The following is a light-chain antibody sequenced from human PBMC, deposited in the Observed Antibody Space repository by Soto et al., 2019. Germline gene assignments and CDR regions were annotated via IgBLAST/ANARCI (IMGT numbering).Light chain of an antibody. Sequence: DLQMTQSPSSLSASVGDRVTITCRASQSVSSYLNWYQQKPGKAPKLLIYAASSLQSGVPSRFSGSGSVTDFTLTINSLQPEDFATYYCQQSYSTLPFTFGPGTKVDIK. V-gene: IGKV1-39*01. CDR2: AAS. CDR1: QSVSSY. CDR3: QQSYSTLPFT. J-gene: IGKJ3*01.